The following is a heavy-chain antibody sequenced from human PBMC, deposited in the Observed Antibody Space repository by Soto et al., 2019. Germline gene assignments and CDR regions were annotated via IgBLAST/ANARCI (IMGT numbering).Heavy chain of an antibody. J-gene: IGHJ4*02. CDR3: ARVSTSASGSYYTLDY. Sequence: SETLSLTCTVSGDSISSHYWSWIRQPPGKGLEWIGFGSTKYNPSLKSRISISVDTSKNQFSLNLTSAAAADTAVYYCARVSTSASGSYYTLDYWGQGTLVTVSS. CDR1: GDSISSHY. CDR2: GST. D-gene: IGHD3-10*01. V-gene: IGHV4-59*11.